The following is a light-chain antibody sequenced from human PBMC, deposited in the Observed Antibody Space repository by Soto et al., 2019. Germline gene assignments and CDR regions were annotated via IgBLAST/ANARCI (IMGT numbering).Light chain of an antibody. CDR3: QQQGT. Sequence: EIVLTQSPATLSLSPGERATLSCRASQSVSSYLAWYQQKPGQAPRLLIYDASNRATGIPARFSGSGSGTDFTLTISSLEPEDFAVDYCQQQGTFGPGTKVDIK. V-gene: IGKV3-11*01. CDR1: QSVSSY. J-gene: IGKJ3*01. CDR2: DAS.